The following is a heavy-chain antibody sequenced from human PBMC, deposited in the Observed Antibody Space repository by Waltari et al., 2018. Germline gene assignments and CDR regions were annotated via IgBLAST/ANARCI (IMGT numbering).Heavy chain of an antibody. Sequence: QVQLVESGGGVVQPGRSLRLSCAASGFTFNNYGMHWVRQAPGKGLEWVAVVSPDGTNKYHADSMRGRFTISRDNSKNTLYLQMNSLRAEDTAVYYCARDPSGSFEKEYFDYWGQGTLVTVSS. D-gene: IGHD1-26*01. CDR1: GFTFNNYG. V-gene: IGHV3-30*03. J-gene: IGHJ4*02. CDR2: VSPDGTNK. CDR3: ARDPSGSFEKEYFDY.